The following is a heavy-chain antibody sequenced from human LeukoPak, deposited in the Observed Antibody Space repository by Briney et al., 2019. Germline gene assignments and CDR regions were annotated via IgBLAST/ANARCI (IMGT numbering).Heavy chain of an antibody. CDR2: INPNSGGT. CDR3: ARVSPGDFWSGYPDY. Sequence: ASVKVSCKASGYTFTGYYMHWVRQAPGQGLEWMGWINPNSGGTNYAQKFQGRATMTRDTSISTAYMELSRLRSDDTAVYYCARVSPGDFWSGYPDYWGQGTLVTVSS. J-gene: IGHJ4*02. D-gene: IGHD3-3*01. V-gene: IGHV1-2*02. CDR1: GYTFTGYY.